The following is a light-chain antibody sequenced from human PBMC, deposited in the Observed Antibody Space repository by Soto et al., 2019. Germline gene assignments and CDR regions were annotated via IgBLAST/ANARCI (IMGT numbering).Light chain of an antibody. CDR3: QQYGSSPLT. V-gene: IGKV3-20*01. CDR2: GAS. J-gene: IGKJ4*01. CDR1: QSVSSSY. Sequence: ELVLTQSASTPSLSAGEKATLPFTASQSVSSSYLAWYQQKPGQAPRLLIYGASSRATGIPDRFSGSGSGTDFTLTISRLEPEDCAVYYCQQYGSSPLTFGGGTKVDI.